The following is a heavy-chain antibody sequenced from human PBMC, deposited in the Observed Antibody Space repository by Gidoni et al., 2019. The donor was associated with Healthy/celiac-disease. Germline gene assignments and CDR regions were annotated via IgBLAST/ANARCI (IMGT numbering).Heavy chain of an antibody. Sequence: QVTLKESGPVLVKPTETLTLTCTVSGFSLSNARMGVSWIRQPPGKALEWLAHIFSNDEKSYSTSLKSRLTISKDTSKSQVVLTMTNMDPVDTATYYCARILWVVRGVSNWFDPWGQGTLVTVSS. CDR2: IFSNDEK. V-gene: IGHV2-26*01. CDR3: ARILWVVRGVSNWFDP. D-gene: IGHD3-10*01. J-gene: IGHJ5*02. CDR1: GFSLSNARMG.